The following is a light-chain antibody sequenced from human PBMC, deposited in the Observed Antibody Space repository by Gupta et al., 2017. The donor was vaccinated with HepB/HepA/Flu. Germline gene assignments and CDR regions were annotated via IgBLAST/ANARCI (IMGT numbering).Light chain of an antibody. CDR1: KLGDKY. Sequence: SYELTQPPSVSVSPGQTASITCSGNKLGDKYACWYQQKPGQSPVLVIYQDTKRPSGIPERFSGSNSGNTATLTISGTQAMDEADYYCQAWDSSTVVFGGGIKLTGL. CDR3: QAWDSSTVV. J-gene: IGLJ2*01. V-gene: IGLV3-1*01. CDR2: QDT.